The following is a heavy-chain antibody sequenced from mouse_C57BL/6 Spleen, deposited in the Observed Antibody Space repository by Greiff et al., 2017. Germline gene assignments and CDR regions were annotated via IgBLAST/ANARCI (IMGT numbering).Heavy chain of an antibody. CDR1: GYTFTSYW. D-gene: IGHD1-1*01. CDR2: IDPSDSYT. V-gene: IGHV1-50*01. CDR3: ASLYYYGSSPDV. Sequence: QVQLQQPGAELVKPGASVKLSCTASGYTFTSYWMQWVKQRPGQGLEWIGEIDPSDSYTNYNQKFKGKATLTVDTSSSTAYMQLSSLTSEDSAVYYCASLYYYGSSPDVWGTGTTVTVSS. J-gene: IGHJ1*03.